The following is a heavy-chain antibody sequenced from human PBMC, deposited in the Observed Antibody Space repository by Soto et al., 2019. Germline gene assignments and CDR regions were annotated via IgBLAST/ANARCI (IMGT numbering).Heavy chain of an antibody. D-gene: IGHD6-13*01. J-gene: IGHJ6*02. Sequence: QMQLVQSRTEVKKPGTSVKVSCKASGFTFTSSAVQWVRQARGQRLEWIGWIVVGSGNTNYAQKFQERVTITRDMSTSTAYMELSSLRSEDTAVCYCAAEQQLAWAGGMDVWGQGTTVTVSS. V-gene: IGHV1-58*01. CDR1: GFTFTSSA. CDR3: AAEQQLAWAGGMDV. CDR2: IVVGSGNT.